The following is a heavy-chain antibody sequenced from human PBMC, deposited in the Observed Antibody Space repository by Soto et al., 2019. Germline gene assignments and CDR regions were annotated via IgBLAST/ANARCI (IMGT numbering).Heavy chain of an antibody. CDR3: ATDRGFGHASVPYS. CDR1: GFTFSSYG. V-gene: IGHV3-30*03. D-gene: IGHD3-10*01. Sequence: QAQLVESGGGVVQPGRSLRLSCAASGFTFSSYGMHWARQAPGTGLEWVAVISYDGSLQHYADSVKGRFTISRDNSKNMLILQMNSLRAEDTAVYYCATDRGFGHASVPYSWGPGTLGSVSS. J-gene: IGHJ4*02. CDR2: ISYDGSLQ.